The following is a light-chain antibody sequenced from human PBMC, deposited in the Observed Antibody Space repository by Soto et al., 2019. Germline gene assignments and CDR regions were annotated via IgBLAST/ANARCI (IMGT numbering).Light chain of an antibody. CDR2: EVS. V-gene: IGLV2-8*01. J-gene: IGLJ1*01. CDR3: SSYAGSNKPSYV. CDR1: SSDVGGYNY. Sequence: QSALTQPPSASGSPGQSVTISCTGTSSDVGGYNYVSWYQQHPGKAPKLMIYEVSKRPSGVPDRFSGSKSGNTASLTVSGLQAEDEADYFCSSYAGSNKPSYVFGTGTKGTVL.